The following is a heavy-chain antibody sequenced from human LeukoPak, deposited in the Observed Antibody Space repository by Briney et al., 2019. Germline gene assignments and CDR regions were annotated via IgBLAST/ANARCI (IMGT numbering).Heavy chain of an antibody. CDR2: IIPIFGTA. J-gene: IGHJ5*02. Sequence: GSSVKVSCKASGGTFSSYAISWVRQAPGQGLEWMGGIIPIFGTANYAQKFQGRVTITTDESTSTAYMELSSLRSEDTAVYHCPRARGITYYDFWSGYYNWFDPWGQGTLVTVSS. CDR1: GGTFSSYA. V-gene: IGHV1-69*05. CDR3: PRARGITYYDFWSGYYNWFDP. D-gene: IGHD3-3*01.